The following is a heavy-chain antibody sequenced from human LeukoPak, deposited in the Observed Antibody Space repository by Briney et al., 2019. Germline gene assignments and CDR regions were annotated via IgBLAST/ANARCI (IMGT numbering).Heavy chain of an antibody. V-gene: IGHV1-18*01. CDR3: ARGVDDCGDYGGGSFDI. CDR2: ISAYNGNT. CDR1: GYTFTSYG. D-gene: IGHD4-17*01. J-gene: IGHJ3*02. Sequence: ASVKVSCKASGYTFTSYGISWVRQAPGQGLEWMGWISAYNGNTNYAQKLQGRVTMTTDTSTSTAYMELRSLRSDDTAVYYCARGVDDCGDYGGGSFDIWGQGTMVTVSS.